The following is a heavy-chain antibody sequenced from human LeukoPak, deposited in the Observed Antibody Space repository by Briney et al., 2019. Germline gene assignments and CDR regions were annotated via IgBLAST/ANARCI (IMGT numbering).Heavy chain of an antibody. D-gene: IGHD3-9*01. CDR2: ISGSGGST. CDR1: GFTFSSYA. CDR3: AKASYYDILTGYEQFDP. Sequence: PGGSLRLSCAASGFTFSSYAMSWVRQAPGKGLEWVSAISGSGGSTYYADSVKGRFTISRDNSKNTLYLQMNSLRAEDTAVYYCAKASYYDILTGYEQFDPWGQGTLVTVSS. J-gene: IGHJ5*02. V-gene: IGHV3-23*01.